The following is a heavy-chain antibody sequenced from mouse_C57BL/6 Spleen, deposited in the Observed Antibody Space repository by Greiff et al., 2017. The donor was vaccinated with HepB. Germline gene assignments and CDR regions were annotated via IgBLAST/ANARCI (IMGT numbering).Heavy chain of an antibody. J-gene: IGHJ1*03. D-gene: IGHD2-1*01. CDR1: GYAFSSYW. CDR2: IYPGDGDT. Sequence: QVQLQQSGAELVKPGASVKISCKASGYAFSSYWMNWVKQRPGKGLEWIGQIYPGDGDTNYNGKFKGKATLTADKSSSTAYMQLSSLTSEDSAVYFCARYYGNYADWYFDVWGTGTTVTVSS. V-gene: IGHV1-80*01. CDR3: ARYYGNYADWYFDV.